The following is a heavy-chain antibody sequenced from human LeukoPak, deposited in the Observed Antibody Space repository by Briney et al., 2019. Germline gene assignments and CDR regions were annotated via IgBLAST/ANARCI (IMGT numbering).Heavy chain of an antibody. J-gene: IGHJ4*02. D-gene: IGHD6-19*01. CDR2: IRSSSSYI. CDR3: ARPGIAVAGEFFDY. Sequence: GGSLRLSCAASGFTFSSYRMNWVPQAPGKGLEWVSFIRSSSSYIYYADSVKGRFTISRDNAKNSLYLQMNSLRAEDTAVYYCARPGIAVAGEFFDYWGQGTLVTVSS. CDR1: GFTFSSYR. V-gene: IGHV3-21*01.